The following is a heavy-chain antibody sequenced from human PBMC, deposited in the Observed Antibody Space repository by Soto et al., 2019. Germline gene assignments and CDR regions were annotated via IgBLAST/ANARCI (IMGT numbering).Heavy chain of an antibody. CDR2: ISGSGGST. J-gene: IGHJ2*01. CDR3: ANIRPSGGIQLWLRWYFDL. Sequence: EVQLLESGGGLVQPGGSLRLSCAASGFTFSSYAMSWVRQAPGKGLEWVSAISGSGGSTFYADSVKGRFTISRDNSKNTLYLQMNSLRAEDTAVYYCANIRPSGGIQLWLRWYFDLWGRGTLVTVSS. D-gene: IGHD5-18*01. V-gene: IGHV3-23*01. CDR1: GFTFSSYA.